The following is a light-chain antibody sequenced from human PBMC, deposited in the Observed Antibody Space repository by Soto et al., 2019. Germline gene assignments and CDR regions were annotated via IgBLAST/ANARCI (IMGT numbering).Light chain of an antibody. CDR3: QQCNDWPLT. J-gene: IGKJ4*01. V-gene: IGKV3-11*01. CDR2: DAS. CDR1: QSVSSY. Sequence: EIVLTQSPATLSLSPGERATLSCRASQSVSSYLAWYQQKPGQAPRLLIYDASNRATGIPARFSGSGSGTEFTLTISSLQSEDFAVYYCQQCNDWPLTFGGGTKVDIK.